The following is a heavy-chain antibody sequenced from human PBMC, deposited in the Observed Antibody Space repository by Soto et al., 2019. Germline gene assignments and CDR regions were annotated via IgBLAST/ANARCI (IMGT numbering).Heavy chain of an antibody. CDR2: ISGSGSTI. CDR3: ARDRDAYCSNGVCSGPYFDY. V-gene: IGHV3-48*03. Sequence: GGSLRLSCAASGFTFSGYEMNWVRQAPGKGLEWVSYISGSGSTIYYADSVKGRFTISRDNAKDSLYLQMNSLRDEDTAVYYCARDRDAYCSNGVCSGPYFDYWGRGTLVTVSS. D-gene: IGHD2-8*01. CDR1: GFTFSGYE. J-gene: IGHJ4*02.